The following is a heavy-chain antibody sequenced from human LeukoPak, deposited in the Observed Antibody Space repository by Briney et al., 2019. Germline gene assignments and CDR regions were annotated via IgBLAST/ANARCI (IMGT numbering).Heavy chain of an antibody. CDR1: GGSISSYY. CDR3: ARPSETGSRIRFDAFDI. Sequence: SETLSITCTVSGGSISSYYWSWIRQPPGKGLEWIGYIYYSGSTNYNPSLKSRVTISVDTSKNQFSLKLSSVTAADTAVYYCARPSETGSRIRFDAFDIWGQGTMVTVSS. V-gene: IGHV4-59*08. J-gene: IGHJ3*02. D-gene: IGHD3-3*02. CDR2: IYYSGST.